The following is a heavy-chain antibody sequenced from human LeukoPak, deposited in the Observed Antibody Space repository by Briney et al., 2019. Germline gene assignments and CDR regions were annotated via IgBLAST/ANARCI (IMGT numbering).Heavy chain of an antibody. CDR1: GFTFGKYW. V-gene: IGHV3-7*03. Sequence: GGSLRLSCVASGFTFGKYWMSWVRQAPGKGLEWVANIKLDGSEKNYVDSVKGRFTISRDNTKNSLYLQMNSLRAEDTAVYYCAKDLIGPSNYWGQGTLVTVSS. CDR2: IKLDGSEK. J-gene: IGHJ4*02. CDR3: AKDLIGPSNY.